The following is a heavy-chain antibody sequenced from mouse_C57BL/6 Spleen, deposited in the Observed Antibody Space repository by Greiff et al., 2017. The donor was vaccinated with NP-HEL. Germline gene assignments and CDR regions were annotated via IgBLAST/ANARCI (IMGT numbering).Heavy chain of an antibody. Sequence: EVKLMESGGGLVQPGGSMKLSCVASGFTFSNYWMNWVRQSPEKGLEWVAQIRLKSDNYSTQYAESVKGRFTISRDESKSSVYRQKNNLRAADTGIYYCTGAQAFAYWGQGTLVTVSA. CDR2: IRLKSDNYST. CDR1: GFTFSNYW. V-gene: IGHV6-3*01. CDR3: TGAQAFAY. D-gene: IGHD3-2*02. J-gene: IGHJ3*01.